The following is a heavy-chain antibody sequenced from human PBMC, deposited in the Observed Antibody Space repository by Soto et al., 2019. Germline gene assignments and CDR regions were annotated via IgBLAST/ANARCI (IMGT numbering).Heavy chain of an antibody. CDR3: ATANNTSPFDF. D-gene: IGHD1-26*01. CDR1: GFTSADSA. J-gene: IGHJ4*02. V-gene: IGHV1-58*01. CDR2: IVVDSGNT. Sequence: SVKVSCKASGFTSADSAVQWVRQARGQRLEWIGRIVVDSGNTKYAQRFTERVTISWDMSTITAFMELRSLRSEDTAVYYCATANNTSPFDFWGLGTLVTVSS.